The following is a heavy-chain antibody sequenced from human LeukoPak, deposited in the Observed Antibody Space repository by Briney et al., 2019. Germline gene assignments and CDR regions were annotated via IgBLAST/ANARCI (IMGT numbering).Heavy chain of an antibody. CDR1: GFTFSSYA. Sequence: PGGSLRLSCAASGFTFSSYAMSWVRQAPGKGLEWVSGISGSGGSTHYADSVKGRFTISRDNSKNTLYLQMNSLRAEDTAVYYCAKESGYSYGYDYWGQGTLVTVSS. J-gene: IGHJ4*02. CDR2: ISGSGGST. D-gene: IGHD5-18*01. V-gene: IGHV3-23*01. CDR3: AKESGYSYGYDY.